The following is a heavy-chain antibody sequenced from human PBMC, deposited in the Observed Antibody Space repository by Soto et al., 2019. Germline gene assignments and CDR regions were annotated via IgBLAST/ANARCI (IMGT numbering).Heavy chain of an antibody. D-gene: IGHD6-13*01. V-gene: IGHV3-64D*06. Sequence: GGSLRLSCSVSGFAFSSYTMHWVRQAPGKGLEYVSSINTNGGSTYYADSVKDRFTISRDNSKNTLYLQMNSLRVEDTAVYYCVKDRWVDYWGQGILVTVS. CDR1: GFAFSSYT. J-gene: IGHJ4*02. CDR3: VKDRWVDY. CDR2: INTNGGST.